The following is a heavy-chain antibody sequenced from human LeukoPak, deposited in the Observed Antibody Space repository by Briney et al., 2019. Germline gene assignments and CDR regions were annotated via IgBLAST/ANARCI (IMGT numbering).Heavy chain of an antibody. D-gene: IGHD6-13*01. V-gene: IGHV3-11*01. Sequence: PGGSLGLSCAASGFTFSDYYMSWIRQAPGKGLEWVSYISSSGSTIYYADSVKGRFTISRDNAKNSLYLQMNSLRAEDTAVYYRASTEAAAGTMDYWGQGTLVTVSS. CDR3: ASTEAAAGTMDY. CDR2: ISSSGSTI. CDR1: GFTFSDYY. J-gene: IGHJ4*02.